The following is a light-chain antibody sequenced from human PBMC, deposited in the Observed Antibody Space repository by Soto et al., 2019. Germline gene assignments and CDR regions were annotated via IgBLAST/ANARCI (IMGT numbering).Light chain of an antibody. J-gene: IGLJ1*01. CDR1: SSDVGGYSY. Sequence: QSALTQPRSVSGSPGQSVTISCTGTSSDVGGYSYVSWYQQHPGKAPKAMIYEGSKRPSGVSNRFSGSKSGNTASLTISGLQAEDEADYYCCSYAGSSTYVFGTGTKVTVL. CDR3: CSYAGSSTYV. CDR2: EGS. V-gene: IGLV2-23*01.